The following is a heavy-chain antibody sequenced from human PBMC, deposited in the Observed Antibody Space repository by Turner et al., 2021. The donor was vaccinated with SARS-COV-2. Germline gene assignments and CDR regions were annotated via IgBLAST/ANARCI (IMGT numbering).Heavy chain of an antibody. J-gene: IGHJ4*02. CDR1: GFTFSSYC. CDR3: AKGESQYFDY. Sequence: QVQLVESGGGVVQPGRSLRLSCAASGFTFSSYCMHWVRQAPGKGLEWVAVISYDGSNKYYADSVKGRFTISRDNSKNTLYLQMNSLRAEDTAVYYCAKGESQYFDYWGQGTLVTVSS. CDR2: ISYDGSNK. V-gene: IGHV3-30*18.